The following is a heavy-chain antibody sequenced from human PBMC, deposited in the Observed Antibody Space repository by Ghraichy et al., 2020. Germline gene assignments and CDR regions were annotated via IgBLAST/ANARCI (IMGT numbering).Heavy chain of an antibody. Sequence: GGSLRLSCAASGFTFSDYYMSWIRQAPGKGLEWVSYISSCGSTIYYADSVKGRFTISRDNDKNSLYLQMNSLRAEDTAVYYCARDYYSGYSYGYDYYYGMDVWGQGTTVTVSS. CDR3: ARDYYSGYSYGYDYYYGMDV. CDR2: ISSCGSTI. D-gene: IGHD5-18*01. CDR1: GFTFSDYY. V-gene: IGHV3-11*01. J-gene: IGHJ6*02.